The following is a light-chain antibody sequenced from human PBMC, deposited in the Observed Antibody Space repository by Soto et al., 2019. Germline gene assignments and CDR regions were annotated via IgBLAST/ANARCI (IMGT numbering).Light chain of an antibody. CDR1: QSISSS. CDR3: QQYYNWPPGT. Sequence: EIVLTQSPATLSVSPGERATLSCRASQSISSSLAWYQQQPGQAPRLLIYHASTRAAGIPARFSGSGSGTEFTLNISSLQSEDFAVYYCQQYYNWPPGTFGQGTKVEIK. V-gene: IGKV3-15*01. CDR2: HAS. J-gene: IGKJ1*01.